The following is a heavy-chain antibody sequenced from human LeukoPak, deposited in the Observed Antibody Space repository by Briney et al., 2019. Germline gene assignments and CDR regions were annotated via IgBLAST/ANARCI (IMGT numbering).Heavy chain of an antibody. J-gene: IGHJ6*02. CDR3: ARDLDCSSTSCYGRYYGMDV. CDR1: GFTFSSYA. D-gene: IGHD2-2*01. Sequence: GRSLRLSCAASGFTFSSYAMHWVRQAPGKGLEWVAVISYDGSNKYYADSVKGRFTISRDNSKNTLCLQMNSLRAEDTAMYYCARDLDCSSTSCYGRYYGMDVWGQGTTVTVSS. V-gene: IGHV3-30-3*01. CDR2: ISYDGSNK.